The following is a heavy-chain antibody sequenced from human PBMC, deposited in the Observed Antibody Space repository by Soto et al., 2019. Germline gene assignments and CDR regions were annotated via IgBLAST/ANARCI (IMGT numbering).Heavy chain of an antibody. CDR1: GGSISSYY. J-gene: IGHJ6*02. CDR3: ARDRGSSSSRDFGYYYYGMDV. Sequence: SETLSLTCTVSGGSISSYYWSWIRQPAGKGLEWIGRIYTSVSTNYNPSLKSRVTMSVDTSKNQFSLKLSSVTAADTAVYYCARDRGSSSSRDFGYYYYGMDVWGQGTKVTVSS. V-gene: IGHV4-4*07. CDR2: IYTSVST. D-gene: IGHD6-6*01.